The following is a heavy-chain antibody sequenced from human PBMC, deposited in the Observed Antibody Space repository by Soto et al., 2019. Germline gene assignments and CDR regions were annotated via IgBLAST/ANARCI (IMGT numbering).Heavy chain of an antibody. V-gene: IGHV3-23*01. CDR1: GFTFSSYA. Sequence: PGGSLRLSCAASGFTFSSYAMSWVRQAPGKGLEWVSAISGSGGSTYYADSVKGRFTISRDNSKNTLYLQMNSLRAEDTAVYYCAKDGKVTIFGVVNKKDYYGMDVWGQGTTVTVSS. CDR3: AKDGKVTIFGVVNKKDYYGMDV. D-gene: IGHD3-3*01. J-gene: IGHJ6*02. CDR2: ISGSGGST.